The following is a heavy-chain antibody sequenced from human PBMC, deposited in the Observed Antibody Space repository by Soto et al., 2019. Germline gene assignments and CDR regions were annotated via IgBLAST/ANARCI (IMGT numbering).Heavy chain of an antibody. D-gene: IGHD5-12*01. Sequence: EVQLVESGGGLVQPGGSLRLSCAASGFTFRSYAMHWVRQAPGKGLEYVSDISSNGGSTYYANAVKGRFTISRDNSKNTLYLQMGSLRAEDMAXYYCAXRGYSGYEIDYWGQGTLVTVSS. CDR1: GFTFRSYA. V-gene: IGHV3-64*01. CDR2: ISSNGGST. J-gene: IGHJ4*02. CDR3: AXRGYSGYEIDY.